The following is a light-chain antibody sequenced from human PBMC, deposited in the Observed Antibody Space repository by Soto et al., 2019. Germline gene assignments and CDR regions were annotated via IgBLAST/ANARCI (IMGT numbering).Light chain of an antibody. Sequence: AIRMTQSPSSLSASTGDRVTITCRASQGISSYLAWYQQKPGKAPKVLIYAAPTLLSGVPSSFSGSEYAPDFTLTITGLQSEDVATYFCLQYYTYPQTFGQGTKVEIK. CDR1: QGISSY. CDR3: LQYYTYPQT. J-gene: IGKJ1*01. V-gene: IGKV1-8*01. CDR2: AAP.